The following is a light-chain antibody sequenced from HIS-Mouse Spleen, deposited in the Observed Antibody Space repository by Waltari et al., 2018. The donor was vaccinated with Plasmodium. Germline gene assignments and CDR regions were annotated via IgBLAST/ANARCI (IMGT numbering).Light chain of an antibody. V-gene: IGKV3-15*01. J-gene: IGKJ3*01. CDR3: QQYNNWSFT. CDR2: GAS. CDR1: RSVSSN. Sequence: EIVMKQSPATLSVSPGERATLSCRASRSVSSNLAWYQQNPGQAPRLLSYGASTRATGIPASVSGSGSGTEFTLTISSLQSEDFAVYYYQQYNNWSFTFGPGTKVDIK.